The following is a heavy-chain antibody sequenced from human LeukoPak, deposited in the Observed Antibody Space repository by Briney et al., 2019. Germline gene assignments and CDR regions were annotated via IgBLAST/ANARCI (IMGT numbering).Heavy chain of an antibody. D-gene: IGHD1-26*01. V-gene: IGHV4-34*01. CDR3: AAAASGSSADY. CDR1: GGSFNGYY. CDR2: INHSGST. J-gene: IGHJ4*02. Sequence: SETLSLTCAVYGGSFNGYYWSWIRQPPGKGLEWIGEINHSGSTNYNPSLKSRVTISVDTSKNQFSLKLSSVTAADTAVYYCAAAASGSSADYWGQGTLVTVSS.